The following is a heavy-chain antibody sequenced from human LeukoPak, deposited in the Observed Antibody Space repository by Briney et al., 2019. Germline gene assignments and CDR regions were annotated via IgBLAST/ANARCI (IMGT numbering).Heavy chain of an antibody. V-gene: IGHV1-2*06. CDR2: INPNSGGT. CDR1: GYTFTGYY. Sequence: ASVKVSCKASGYTFTGYYMHWVRQAPGQGLEWMGRINPNSGGTNYAQKFQGRVTMTRDTSISTAYMELSRLRSDDTAVYYCARVRHSTYYYDSNGYYPNWFDPWGQGTLVTVSS. J-gene: IGHJ5*02. D-gene: IGHD3-22*01. CDR3: ARVRHSTYYYDSNGYYPNWFDP.